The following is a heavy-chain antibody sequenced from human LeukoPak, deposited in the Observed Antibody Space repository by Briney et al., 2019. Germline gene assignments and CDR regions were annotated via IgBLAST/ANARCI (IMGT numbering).Heavy chain of an antibody. CDR3: AYCSGSYYYYFDY. J-gene: IGHJ4*02. V-gene: IGHV5-51*01. CDR2: IYPGDSHT. D-gene: IGHD3-10*01. Sequence: GESLKISCKGSGYSFTRYWIGWVRQMPGKGLEWMGIIYPGDSHTRYSPSFQGQVTISVDKSISTAYLQWSSLQASDTAMYYCAYCSGSYYYYFDYWGQGTLVTVSS. CDR1: GYSFTRYW.